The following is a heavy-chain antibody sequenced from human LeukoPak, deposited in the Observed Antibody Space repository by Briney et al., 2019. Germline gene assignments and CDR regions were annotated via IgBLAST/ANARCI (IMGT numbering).Heavy chain of an antibody. D-gene: IGHD2-21*02. Sequence: PGGSLRLSCAASGFTFSNYAMSWVRQAPGKGLEWVSGISGSGSRTYYADSVKGRFTISRDNSKNTLYLQMNSLRVEDTAVYYCANDPYCGGDCYYDYWGQGTLVTVSS. J-gene: IGHJ4*02. CDR2: ISGSGSRT. CDR3: ANDPYCGGDCYYDY. CDR1: GFTFSNYA. V-gene: IGHV3-23*01.